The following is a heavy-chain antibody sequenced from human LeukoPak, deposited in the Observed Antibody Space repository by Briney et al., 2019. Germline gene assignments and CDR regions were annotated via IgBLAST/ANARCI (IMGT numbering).Heavy chain of an antibody. CDR3: ARDDYIVGVKLGGFDY. J-gene: IGHJ4*02. CDR1: GFTFSRYG. D-gene: IGHD1-26*01. CDR2: ISYDGSKT. V-gene: IGHV3-30*19. Sequence: GGSLRLSCAASGFTFSRYGMHWVRQAPGKGLEWVAIISYDGSKTYNADFVKGRFTISRDDSKNTVYLQMNSLRAEDTAVYYCARDDYIVGVKLGGFDYWGQGTLVTVSS.